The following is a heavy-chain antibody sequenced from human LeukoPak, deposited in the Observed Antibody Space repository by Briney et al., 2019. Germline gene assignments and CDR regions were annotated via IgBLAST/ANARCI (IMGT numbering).Heavy chain of an antibody. CDR3: AKDSAAVPGNKYFAY. V-gene: IGHV3-23*01. D-gene: IGHD6-19*01. Sequence: PGGSLRLSCAASGFTFSTYDMTWVRQAPGKGLEWVSSISGSGGSTYYADSVKGRFTTSRDNSKNTLYLQMNGLRAEDTAVYYCAKDSAAVPGNKYFAYWGQGTLVTVSS. CDR2: ISGSGGST. CDR1: GFTFSTYD. J-gene: IGHJ4*02.